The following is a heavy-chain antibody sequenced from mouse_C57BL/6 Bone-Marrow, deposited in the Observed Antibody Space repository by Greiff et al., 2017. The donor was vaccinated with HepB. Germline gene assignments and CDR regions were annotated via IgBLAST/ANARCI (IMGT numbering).Heavy chain of an antibody. V-gene: IGHV3-6*01. J-gene: IGHJ4*01. CDR1: GYSITSGYY. CDR3: ARETGARAIDY. CDR2: ISYDGSN. D-gene: IGHD4-1*01. Sequence: DVQLQESGPGLVKPSQSLSLTCSVTGYSITSGYYWNWIRQFPGNKLEWMGYISYDGSNNYNPSLKNRIPITRDTSKNQLFLKLNSVTTEDTATYYCARETGARAIDYWGQGTSDTVSS.